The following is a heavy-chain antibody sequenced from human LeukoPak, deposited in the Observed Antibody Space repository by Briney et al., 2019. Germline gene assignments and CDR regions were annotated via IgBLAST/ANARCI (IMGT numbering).Heavy chain of an antibody. Sequence: GGSLRLSCAASGFTFSSYWMNWVRQGPGKGLEWVANIKQDGSEKYYVDSVKGRFTISRDNAKNSLYLQMNSLRAEDTAVYYCARDQSNMLRGFTIPDYYYYYMDVWGKGTTVT. J-gene: IGHJ6*03. CDR2: IKQDGSEK. CDR1: GFTFSSYW. V-gene: IGHV3-7*01. CDR3: ARDQSNMLRGFTIPDYYYYYMDV. D-gene: IGHD3-10*01.